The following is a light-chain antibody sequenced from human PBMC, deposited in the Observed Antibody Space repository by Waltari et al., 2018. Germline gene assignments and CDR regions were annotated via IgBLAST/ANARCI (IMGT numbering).Light chain of an antibody. CDR2: KAS. Sequence: DIQMTQSPSTLSASVGDRVTITCRASQSISSWLAWYQQKPGKAPNLLIYKASSLESGAPSRFSGSGSGTEFTLTISSLQPDDFATYYCQQYNSYPSVGGGTKVEIK. CDR1: QSISSW. V-gene: IGKV1-5*03. CDR3: QQYNSYPS. J-gene: IGKJ4*01.